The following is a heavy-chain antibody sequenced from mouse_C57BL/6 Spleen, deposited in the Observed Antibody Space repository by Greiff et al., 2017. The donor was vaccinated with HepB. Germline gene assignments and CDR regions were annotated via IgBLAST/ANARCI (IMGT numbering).Heavy chain of an antibody. J-gene: IGHJ3*01. V-gene: IGHV1-69*01. CDR2: IDPSDSYT. CDR3: ARSDGYYGFFAY. Sequence: QVQLQQPGAELVMPGASVKLSCKASGYTFTSYWMHWVKQRPGQGLEWIGEIDPSDSYTNYNQKFKGKSTLTVDKSSSTAYMQRSSLTSEDSAVYYCARSDGYYGFFAYWGQGTLVTVSA. D-gene: IGHD2-3*01. CDR1: GYTFTSYW.